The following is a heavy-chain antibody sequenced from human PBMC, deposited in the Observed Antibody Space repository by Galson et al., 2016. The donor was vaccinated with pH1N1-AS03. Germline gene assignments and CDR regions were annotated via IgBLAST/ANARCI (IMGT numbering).Heavy chain of an antibody. CDR3: ARGLVVIASTLYGMDV. Sequence: SVKVSCKASGETFSKYAISWVRQAPGQGLEWMGRIIPKFGSTKYAQNFQGRVTITADESTSTAYMELSSLRNEDTGVYYCARGLVVIASTLYGMDVWGQGTTVTVSS. CDR2: IIPKFGST. D-gene: IGHD2-15*01. V-gene: IGHV1-69*13. CDR1: GETFSKYA. J-gene: IGHJ6*02.